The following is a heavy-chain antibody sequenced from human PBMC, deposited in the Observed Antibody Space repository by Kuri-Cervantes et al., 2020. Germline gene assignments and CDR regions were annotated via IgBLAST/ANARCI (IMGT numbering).Heavy chain of an antibody. D-gene: IGHD3-22*01. CDR2: MNPNSGNT. V-gene: IGHV1-8*02. Sequence: ASVKVSCKASGYTFTSYDINWVRQATGQGLEWMGWMNPNSGNTGYAQKFQGRVTMTRNTSISTAYMELSSLRSEDTAVYYCARVGGDYYNNYRTDMDVWGKGTTVTVSS. CDR3: ARVGGDYYNNYRTDMDV. J-gene: IGHJ6*03. CDR1: GYTFTSYD.